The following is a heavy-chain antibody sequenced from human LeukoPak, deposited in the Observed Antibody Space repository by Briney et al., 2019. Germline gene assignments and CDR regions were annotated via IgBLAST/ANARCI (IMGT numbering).Heavy chain of an antibody. V-gene: IGHV1-46*01. CDR2: INPSGGST. CDR1: GYTFTSYY. D-gene: IGHD3-10*01. J-gene: IGHJ4*02. Sequence: ASVKVSCKASGYTFTSYYMHWVRQAPGQGLEWMGVINPSGGSTSYAQKFQGRVTMTRDTSTSTVYMELSGLRSEDTAVYYCARVSEGSGSYPTYFDYWGQGTLVTVSS. CDR3: ARVSEGSGSYPTYFDY.